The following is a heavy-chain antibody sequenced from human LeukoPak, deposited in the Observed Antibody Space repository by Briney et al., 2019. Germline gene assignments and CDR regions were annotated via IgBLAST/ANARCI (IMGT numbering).Heavy chain of an antibody. D-gene: IGHD6-13*01. Sequence: GESLKISCKGSGYSFTSYWIGWVRQMPGKGLEWMGIIYPGDSDTRYSPSFQGQVTISADKSISTAYLQWSSLKASDTAMYYCARHAPAAGTHYGMDVWGQGTTVTVSS. CDR2: IYPGDSDT. CDR1: GYSFTSYW. J-gene: IGHJ6*02. CDR3: ARHAPAAGTHYGMDV. V-gene: IGHV5-51*01.